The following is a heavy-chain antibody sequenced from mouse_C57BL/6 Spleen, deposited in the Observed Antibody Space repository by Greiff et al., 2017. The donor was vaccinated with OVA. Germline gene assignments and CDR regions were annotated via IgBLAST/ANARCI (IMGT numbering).Heavy chain of an antibody. Sequence: QVQLQQSGAELVKPGASVKISCKASGYAFRSYWMNWVKQRPGKGLEWIGQIYPGAGDTNYNGKFKGKATLTADKSSSTAYMQLSSLTSEDSAVYFCARFYYGSNYYFDYWGQGTTLTVSS. J-gene: IGHJ2*01. D-gene: IGHD1-1*01. CDR2: IYPGAGDT. CDR3: ARFYYGSNYYFDY. V-gene: IGHV1-80*01. CDR1: GYAFRSYW.